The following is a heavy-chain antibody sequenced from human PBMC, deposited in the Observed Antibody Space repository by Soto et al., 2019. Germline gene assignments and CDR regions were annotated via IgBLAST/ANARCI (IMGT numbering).Heavy chain of an antibody. D-gene: IGHD3-10*01. CDR3: ARTITMVRGVIINDYYYGMDV. V-gene: IGHV4-39*01. J-gene: IGHJ6*02. Sequence: KPSETLSLTCTVSGGSISSSSYYWGWIRQPPGKGLEWIGSIYYSGSTYYNPSLKSRVTISVDTSKNQFSLKLSSATAADTAVYYCARTITMVRGVIINDYYYGMDVWGQGTTVTVSS. CDR1: GGSISSSSYY. CDR2: IYYSGST.